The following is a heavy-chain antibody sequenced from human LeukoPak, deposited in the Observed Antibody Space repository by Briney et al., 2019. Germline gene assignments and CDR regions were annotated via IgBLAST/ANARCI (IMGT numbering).Heavy chain of an antibody. J-gene: IGHJ4*02. CDR3: AKDHGGGYIGGYFDY. CDR2: ISWNSGSI. D-gene: IGHD2-15*01. Sequence: PGGSLRLSCAASGFIFDDYGMHWVRQAPGKGLEWVSGISWNSGSIGYADSVKGRFTISRDNAKNSLYLQMSSLRVEDTALYYCAKDHGGGYIGGYFDYWGQGSLVTVSS. CDR1: GFIFDDYG. V-gene: IGHV3-9*01.